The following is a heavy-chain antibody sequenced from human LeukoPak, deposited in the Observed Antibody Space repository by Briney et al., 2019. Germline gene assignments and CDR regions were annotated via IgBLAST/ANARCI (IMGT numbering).Heavy chain of an antibody. V-gene: IGHV4-39*07. CDR3: AKSPSGTYDY. J-gene: IGHJ4*02. Sequence: MASETLSLTCTVSGGSISSSNYYWAWLRQPPGKGLEWIGSIYYSGSTSYNPSLKSRVTMSVDTSKNQFSLKLSSVTAADTAVYYCAKSPSGTYDYWGQGTLVTVSS. CDR2: IYYSGST. D-gene: IGHD1-26*01. CDR1: GGSISSSNYY.